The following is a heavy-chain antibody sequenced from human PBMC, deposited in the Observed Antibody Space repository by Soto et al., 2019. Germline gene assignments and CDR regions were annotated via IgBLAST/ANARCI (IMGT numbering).Heavy chain of an antibody. CDR3: ARDESSYYDSSGPSDAFDI. Sequence: ASVKVSCKASGYTFTSYCISWVRQAPGQGLEWMGWISAYNGNTNYAQKLQGRVTMTTDTSTSTAYMELRSLRSDDTAVYYCARDESSYYDSSGPSDAFDIWGQGTMVTVS. CDR2: ISAYNGNT. D-gene: IGHD3-22*01. CDR1: GYTFTSYC. J-gene: IGHJ3*02. V-gene: IGHV1-18*01.